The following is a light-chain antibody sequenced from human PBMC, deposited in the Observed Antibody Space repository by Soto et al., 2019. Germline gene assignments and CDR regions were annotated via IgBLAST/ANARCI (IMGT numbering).Light chain of an antibody. CDR2: DVS. CDR3: CSYAGSYTLL. J-gene: IGLJ2*01. Sequence: QSALTQPRSVSGSPGQSVTISCTGTSSNVGGYNFVSWYQQEPGKAPKLMVYDVSKRPSGVPDRFSGSKSGNTASLTISGLQAEDEGDYYCCSYAGSYTLLFGGGTKVTVL. CDR1: SSNVGGYNF. V-gene: IGLV2-11*01.